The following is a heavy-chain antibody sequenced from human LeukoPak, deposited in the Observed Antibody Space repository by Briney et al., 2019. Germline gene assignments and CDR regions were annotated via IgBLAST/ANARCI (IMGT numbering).Heavy chain of an antibody. CDR1: GFTFSDYY. CDR2: IGSSNTI. V-gene: IGHV3-69-1*01. J-gene: IGHJ4*02. CDR3: AKDRSIGTYYTFDH. Sequence: AGGSLRLSCAASGFTFSDYYMSWIRQAPGKGLEWLSYIGSSNTIYSADSVKGRFTVSRDNSKNSLYLQMSSLTAADTAVYYCAKDRSIGTYYTFDHWGQGTLVTVSS. D-gene: IGHD1-26*01.